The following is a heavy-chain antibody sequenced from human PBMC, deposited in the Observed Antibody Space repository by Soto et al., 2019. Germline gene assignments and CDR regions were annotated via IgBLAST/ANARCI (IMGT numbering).Heavy chain of an antibody. CDR2: IVTSIAYT. J-gene: IGHJ4*02. D-gene: IGHD2-15*01. CDR1: GFTFSDYY. CDR3: ARLRPSGCYMGGFLDY. V-gene: IGHV3-11*06. Sequence: GGSVRLSCAASGFTFSDYYMSWVHQAPGQGLEWVSYIVTSIAYTSYADSVKGRFSISRDNTKDSLYLEMNSLRDEDTAVYYCARLRPSGCYMGGFLDYWGQGXLVTVYS.